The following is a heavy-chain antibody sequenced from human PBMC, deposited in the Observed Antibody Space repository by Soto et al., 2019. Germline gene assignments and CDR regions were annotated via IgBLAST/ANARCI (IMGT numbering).Heavy chain of an antibody. CDR2: IYYSGST. Sequence: SETLSLTCTVSGGSISSSSYYWGWIRQPPGKGLEWIGSIYYSGSTYYNPSLKSRVTISVDTSRNQFSLRLSSVTAADTAVYYCAREIMPLTNDWYFDRWGRGTLVTVSS. CDR1: GGSISSSSYY. V-gene: IGHV4-39*02. CDR3: AREIMPLTNDWYFDR. D-gene: IGHD2-8*01. J-gene: IGHJ2*01.